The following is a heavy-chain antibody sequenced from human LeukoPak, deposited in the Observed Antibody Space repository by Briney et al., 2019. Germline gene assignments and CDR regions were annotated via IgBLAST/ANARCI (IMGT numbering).Heavy chain of an antibody. CDR2: INHGGST. V-gene: IGHV4-34*01. D-gene: IGHD2-21*02. CDR1: GGSFSGYY. CDR3: ARVNPHIVVVTAIFDY. J-gene: IGHJ4*02. Sequence: PWETLSLTCAVYGGSFSGYYWRWIRQPPGKGLEGIGEINHGGSTNYNPSLKSRVTISVDTSNNQFSLKLSTVTAADTAVYYCARVNPHIVVVTAIFDYWGQGTLVTVSS.